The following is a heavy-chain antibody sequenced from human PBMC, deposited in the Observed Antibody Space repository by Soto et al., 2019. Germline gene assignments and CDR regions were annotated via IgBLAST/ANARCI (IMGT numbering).Heavy chain of an antibody. CDR1: GGSISGYY. J-gene: IGHJ5*02. D-gene: IGHD3-3*01. CDR3: ARTYYDFWSGYWRWFDP. CDR2: IYYGGST. Sequence: PSETLSLTCTVSGGSISGYYWSWIRQPPGNGLEWIGYIYYGGSTNYNPSLKSRVTISIDTSKNQFSLKLSSVTAADTAVYYCARTYYDFWSGYWRWFDPWGQGTLVTVSS. V-gene: IGHV4-59*01.